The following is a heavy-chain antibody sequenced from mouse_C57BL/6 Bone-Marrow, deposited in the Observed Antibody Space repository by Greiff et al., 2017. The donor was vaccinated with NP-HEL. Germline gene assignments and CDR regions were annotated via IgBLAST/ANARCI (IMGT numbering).Heavy chain of an antibody. CDR3: ARMSYYVSSYPAWFAY. Sequence: QVQLQQPGTELVKPGASVKLSCKASGYTFTSYWMHWVKQRPGQGLEWIGNINPSNGGTNYTEKFKSKATLTVEKSSSPAYMQLSSLTSEDSAVYYCARMSYYVSSYPAWFAYWGQGTLVTVSA. CDR2: INPSNGGT. D-gene: IGHD1-1*01. V-gene: IGHV1-53*01. CDR1: GYTFTSYW. J-gene: IGHJ3*01.